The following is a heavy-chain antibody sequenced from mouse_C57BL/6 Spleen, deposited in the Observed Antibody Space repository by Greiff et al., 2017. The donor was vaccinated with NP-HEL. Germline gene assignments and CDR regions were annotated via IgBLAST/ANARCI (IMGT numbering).Heavy chain of an antibody. CDR1: GYAFSSSW. CDR3: ARGSSSFDY. Sequence: VKLQESGPELVKPGASVKISCKASGYAFSSSWMNWVRQRPGKGLEWIGRIYPGDGDTNYNGKFKGKATLTADKSSSTAYMQLSSLTSEDSAVYFCARGSSSFDYWGQGTTLTVSS. D-gene: IGHD1-1*01. CDR2: IYPGDGDT. J-gene: IGHJ2*01. V-gene: IGHV1-82*01.